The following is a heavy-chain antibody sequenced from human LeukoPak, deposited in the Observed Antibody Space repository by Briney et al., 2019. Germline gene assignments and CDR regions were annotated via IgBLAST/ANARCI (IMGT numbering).Heavy chain of an antibody. Sequence: PSETLSLTCTVSGGSVSSGSYYWSWIRQPPGKGLEWIGYIYYSGSTNYNPSLKSRVTISVDTSKNQFSLKLSSVTAADTAVYYCARQGTATNWGFERWDYWGQGTLVTVSS. V-gene: IGHV4-61*01. CDR3: ARQGTATNWGFERWDY. CDR2: IYYSGST. CDR1: GGSVSSGSYY. J-gene: IGHJ4*02. D-gene: IGHD7-27*01.